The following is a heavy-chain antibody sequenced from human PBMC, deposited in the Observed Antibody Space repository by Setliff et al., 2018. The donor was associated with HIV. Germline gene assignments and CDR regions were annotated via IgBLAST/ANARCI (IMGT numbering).Heavy chain of an antibody. Sequence: SVKVSCKASGDIFSRYGISWVRQAPGQGLEWMGGIIPIYGTANSAQKFQGRVTITADESTSTAYMELSSLRSEDTAVYYCAATYYYDSSGLHGFDYWGQGTLVTVSS. CDR2: IIPIYGTA. V-gene: IGHV1-69*13. J-gene: IGHJ4*02. CDR1: GDIFSRYG. D-gene: IGHD3-22*01. CDR3: AATYYYDSSGLHGFDY.